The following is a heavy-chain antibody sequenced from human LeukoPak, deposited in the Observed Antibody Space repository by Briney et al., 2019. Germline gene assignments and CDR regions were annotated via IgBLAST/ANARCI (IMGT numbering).Heavy chain of an antibody. Sequence: GASVKVSCKASGGTFSSYAISWVRQAPGQGLEWMGGIIPIFGTASYAQKFQGRVTITTDESTSTAYMELSSLRSEDTAVYYCARLYCSGGSCPTDYWGQGTLVTVSS. V-gene: IGHV1-69*05. CDR2: IIPIFGTA. CDR3: ARLYCSGGSCPTDY. CDR1: GGTFSSYA. J-gene: IGHJ4*02. D-gene: IGHD2-15*01.